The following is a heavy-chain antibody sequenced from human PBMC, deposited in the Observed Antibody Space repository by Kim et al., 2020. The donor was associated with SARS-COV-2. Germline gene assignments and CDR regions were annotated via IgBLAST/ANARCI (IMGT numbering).Heavy chain of an antibody. D-gene: IGHD6-19*01. CDR1: GFTFSSYA. J-gene: IGHJ6*02. CDR3: AKDPTSGGWPNRYYYGMDV. CDR2: ISGSGGST. Sequence: GGSLRLSCAASGFTFSSYAMSWVRQAPGKGLEWVSAISGSGGSTYYADSVKGRFTITRDNSKNTLYLQMNSLRAEDTAVYYCAKDPTSGGWPNRYYYGMDVWGQGTTVTVSS. V-gene: IGHV3-23*01.